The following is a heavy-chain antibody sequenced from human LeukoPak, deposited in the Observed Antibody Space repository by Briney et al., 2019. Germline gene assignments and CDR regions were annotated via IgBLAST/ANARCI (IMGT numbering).Heavy chain of an antibody. J-gene: IGHJ5*02. Sequence: SETLSLTCTVSGGSITNYYWSWIRQPPGKGLEWIGYIYYTGSTNYNPSLRSRVTISVDTSKNQLSLKLTSVTPADTAVYYCARKAAAGIPPLYNWFGPWGQGTLVTVSS. CDR2: IYYTGST. D-gene: IGHD6-13*01. CDR1: GGSITNYY. CDR3: ARKAAAGIPPLYNWFGP. V-gene: IGHV4-59*01.